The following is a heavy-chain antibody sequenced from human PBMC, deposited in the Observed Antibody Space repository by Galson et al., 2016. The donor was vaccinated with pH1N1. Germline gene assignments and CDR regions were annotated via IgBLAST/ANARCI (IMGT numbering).Heavy chain of an antibody. J-gene: IGHJ4*02. V-gene: IGHV3-30*03. D-gene: IGHD3-3*01. CDR1: GFTFSRYG. CDR3: ARDHKEGFLEWLFGY. CDR2: ISYDGKKK. Sequence: SLRLSCAASGFTFSRYGLHWVRQAPGKGLEWVGGISYDGKKKYYSDSVTGRFTVSRDNSKNTLYLHMSSLRADDTAFYFCARDHKEGFLEWLFGYWGQGTLVTVSS.